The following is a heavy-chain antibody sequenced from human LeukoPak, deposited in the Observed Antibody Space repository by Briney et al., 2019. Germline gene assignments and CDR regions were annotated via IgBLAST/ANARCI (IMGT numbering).Heavy chain of an antibody. Sequence: SETLSLTCAVSGGSISSSNWWSWVRQPPGKGLEGIGEIYHSGSTNYNPPLKSRVTISVDKSKNQFSLKLSSVTAAGTAVYDCARDYYGSGSTFDYWGQGTLVTVSS. CDR3: ARDYYGSGSTFDY. D-gene: IGHD3-10*01. V-gene: IGHV4-4*02. CDR1: GGSISSSNW. CDR2: IYHSGST. J-gene: IGHJ4*02.